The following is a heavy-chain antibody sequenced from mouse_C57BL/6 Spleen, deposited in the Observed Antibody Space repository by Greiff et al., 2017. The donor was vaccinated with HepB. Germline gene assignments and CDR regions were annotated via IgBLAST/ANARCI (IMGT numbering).Heavy chain of an antibody. D-gene: IGHD1-1*01. Sequence: EVQLQQSGPELVKPGASVKIPCKASGYTFTDYNMDWVKQSHGKSLEWIGDINPNNGGTIYNQKFKGKATLTVDKSSSTAYMELRSLTSEDTAVYYCARNDFYYYGSRHSYYAMDYWGQGTSVTVSS. J-gene: IGHJ4*01. CDR2: INPNNGGT. CDR3: ARNDFYYYGSRHSYYAMDY. CDR1: GYTFTDYN. V-gene: IGHV1-18*01.